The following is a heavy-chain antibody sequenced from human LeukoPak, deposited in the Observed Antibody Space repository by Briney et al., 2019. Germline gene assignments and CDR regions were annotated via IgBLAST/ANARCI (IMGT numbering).Heavy chain of an antibody. CDR3: ARDPTVGAPDYFDY. CDR1: GFTFSDYS. V-gene: IGHV3-48*01. CDR2: ISSSRNTI. Sequence: GGSLRLSCAASGFTFSDYSMNWVRQAPGKGLQWVSFISSSRNTIYYADSVKGRFTISRDNSKNTLYLQMNSLRAEDTAVYYCARDPTVGAPDYFDYWGQGTLVTVSS. D-gene: IGHD1-26*01. J-gene: IGHJ4*02.